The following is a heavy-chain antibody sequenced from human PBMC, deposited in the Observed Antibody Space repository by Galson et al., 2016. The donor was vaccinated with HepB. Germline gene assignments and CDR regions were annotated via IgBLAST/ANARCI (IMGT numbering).Heavy chain of an antibody. D-gene: IGHD3-10*01. CDR1: GGSISSPNYF. J-gene: IGHJ4*02. CDR2: VDYTGSA. CDR3: ARPFSNGNYYY. Sequence: LSLTCTVSGGSISSPNYFWGWIRQPPGQGLEWIGSVDYTGSAYYNPSLQSRVTISVDTSTNQFSLKLNSATATDTAVYYCARPFSNGNYYYWGQGTLVTVSS. V-gene: IGHV4-39*01.